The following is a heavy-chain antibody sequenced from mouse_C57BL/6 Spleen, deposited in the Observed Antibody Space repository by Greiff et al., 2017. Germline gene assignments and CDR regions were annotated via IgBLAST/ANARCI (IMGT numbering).Heavy chain of an antibody. D-gene: IGHD2-1*01. J-gene: IGHJ1*03. V-gene: IGHV5-4*01. Sequence: EVKLVESGGGLVKPGGSLKLSCAASGFTFSSYAMSWVRQTPEKRLEWVATISDGGSYTYYPDNVKGRFTISRDNAKNNLYLQMSHLKSEDTAMYYCAREGNGNYYWYFDVWGTGTTVTVSS. CDR2: ISDGGSYT. CDR1: GFTFSSYA. CDR3: AREGNGNYYWYFDV.